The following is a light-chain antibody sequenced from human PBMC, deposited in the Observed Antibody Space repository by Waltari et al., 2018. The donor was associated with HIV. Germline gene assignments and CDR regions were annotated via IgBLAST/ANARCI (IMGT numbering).Light chain of an antibody. J-gene: IGKJ1*01. Sequence: DIQLTQSPSFLSASVGDRVTITCRASQDISSYLAWYQQKPGKAPKLLIYAASTLQSGVPSRFIGSGSGTEFTLTISGLQPEDFAVYYCHQYYTTPWAFGQGTKVEIK. CDR3: HQYYTTPWA. CDR1: QDISSY. CDR2: AAS. V-gene: IGKV1-9*01.